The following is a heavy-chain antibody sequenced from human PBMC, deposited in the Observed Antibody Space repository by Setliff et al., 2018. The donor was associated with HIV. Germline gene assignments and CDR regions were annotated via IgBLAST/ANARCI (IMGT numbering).Heavy chain of an antibody. D-gene: IGHD1-26*01. CDR3: ARVVYSGSYYDGYYFDY. CDR2: IYTSGST. J-gene: IGHJ4*02. V-gene: IGHV4-4*07. CDR1: GGSISSYY. Sequence: KSSETLSLTCTVSGGSISSYYWSWIRQPAGKGLEWIGRIYTSGSTNYNPSLKSRVTMSVDTSKNQFSLKLSSVTAADTAVYYCARVVYSGSYYDGYYFDYWGQGTLVTVSS.